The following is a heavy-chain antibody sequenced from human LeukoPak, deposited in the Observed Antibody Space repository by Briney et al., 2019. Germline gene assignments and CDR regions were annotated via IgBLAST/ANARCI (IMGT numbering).Heavy chain of an antibody. V-gene: IGHV3-23*01. J-gene: IGHJ4*02. D-gene: IGHD2-8*01. CDR3: AKDRSCTNGVCHGDFDY. Sequence: GGPLRLSCAASGFTFSSYGMSWVRQAPGKGLEWVSGISGSGGSTYYADSVKGRFTISRDNSKNTLYLQMNSLRAEDTDVYYCAKDRSCTNGVCHGDFDYWGQGTLVTVSS. CDR1: GFTFSSYG. CDR2: ISGSGGST.